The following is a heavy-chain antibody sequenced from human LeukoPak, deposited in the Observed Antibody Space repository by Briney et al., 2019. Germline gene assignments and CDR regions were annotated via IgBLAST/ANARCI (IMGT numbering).Heavy chain of an antibody. J-gene: IGHJ4*02. CDR2: ISSSGSTI. Sequence: PGGSLRLSCAASGFTFSDYYMSWIRQAPGKGLEWVSYISSSGSTINSADSVKGRFIISRDNSKSTLYLQMNSLRAEDTALYYCAGSGSDRGTKIRFDFWGQGTLVTVSS. CDR3: AGSGSDRGTKIRFDF. CDR1: GFTFSDYY. D-gene: IGHD3-16*02. V-gene: IGHV3-11*01.